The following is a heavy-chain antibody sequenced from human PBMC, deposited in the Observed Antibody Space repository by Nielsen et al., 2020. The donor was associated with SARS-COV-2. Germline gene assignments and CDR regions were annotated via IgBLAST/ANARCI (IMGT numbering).Heavy chain of an antibody. Sequence: GESLKISCAASGFPFSSFAMHWVRQAPGKGLEWVAVISFDGSDEYSADSVKGRFIISRDNAKNTLYLQMTSLRTEDTAVYYCAREDSWELLRTYDALDIWGQGTMVSVSS. J-gene: IGHJ3*02. V-gene: IGHV3-30-3*01. D-gene: IGHD1-26*01. CDR3: AREDSWELLRTYDALDI. CDR1: GFPFSSFA. CDR2: ISFDGSDE.